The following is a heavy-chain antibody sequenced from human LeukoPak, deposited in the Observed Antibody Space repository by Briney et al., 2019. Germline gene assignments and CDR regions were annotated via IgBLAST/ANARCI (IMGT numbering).Heavy chain of an antibody. Sequence: PGGSLRLSCAASGFTFSSYSMNWVRQAPGKGLEWVSSISSGSSYIYYADSVKGRFTISRDNAKNSLYLQMNSLRAEDTAVYYCASLMTTVTTVDYWGQGTLVTVSS. D-gene: IGHD4-17*01. J-gene: IGHJ4*02. CDR3: ASLMTTVTTVDY. CDR2: ISSGSSYI. V-gene: IGHV3-21*01. CDR1: GFTFSSYS.